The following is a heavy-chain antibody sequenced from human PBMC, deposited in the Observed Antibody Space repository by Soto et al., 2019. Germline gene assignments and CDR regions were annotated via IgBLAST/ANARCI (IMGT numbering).Heavy chain of an antibody. CDR2: ISGSGGST. V-gene: IGHV3-23*01. J-gene: IGHJ5*02. CDR1: GFTFSSYA. Sequence: GGSLRLSCAASGFTFSSYAMSWVRQAPGKGLEWVSAISGSGGSTYYADSVKGRFTISRDNSKNTLYLQMNSLRAEDTAVYYCAKDLPPYSSSWYGWFDPWGQGTLVTVSS. D-gene: IGHD6-13*01. CDR3: AKDLPPYSSSWYGWFDP.